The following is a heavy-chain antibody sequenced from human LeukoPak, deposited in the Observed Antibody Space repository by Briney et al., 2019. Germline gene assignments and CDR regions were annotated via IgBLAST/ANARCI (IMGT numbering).Heavy chain of an antibody. CDR1: GFTFSSYE. V-gene: IGHV3-23*01. CDR3: AGRWGTVVRGVIDY. CDR2: ISGSGGST. D-gene: IGHD3-10*01. Sequence: GGSLRLSCAASGFTFSSYEMNWVRQAPGKGLEWVSAISGSGGSTYYADSVKGRFTISRDNSKNTLYLQMNSLRAEDTAVYYCAGRWGTVVRGVIDYWGQGTLVTVSS. J-gene: IGHJ4*02.